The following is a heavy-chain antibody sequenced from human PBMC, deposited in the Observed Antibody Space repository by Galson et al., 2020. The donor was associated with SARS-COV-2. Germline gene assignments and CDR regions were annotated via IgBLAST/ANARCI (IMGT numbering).Heavy chain of an antibody. D-gene: IGHD4-4*01. CDR1: GFTFSSYA. CDR3: AKGTFDNSFYSNYDYYYYGMDV. CDR2: ISGSGGST. Sequence: GESLKISCAASGFTFSSYAMSWVRQAPGQGLEWVSAISGSGGSTYYADSVKSRFTISRDNSKNTLYLQMNSLRAEDTAIYYCAKGTFDNSFYSNYDYYYYGMDVWGQGTTVTVSS. V-gene: IGHV3-23*01. J-gene: IGHJ6*02.